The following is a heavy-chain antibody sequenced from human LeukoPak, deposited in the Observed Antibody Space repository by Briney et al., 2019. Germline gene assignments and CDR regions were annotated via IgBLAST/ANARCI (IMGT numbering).Heavy chain of an antibody. J-gene: IGHJ4*02. CDR1: GYSFTSYW. V-gene: IGHV5-51*01. CDR3: ARGRRFGELSHPTYYFDY. D-gene: IGHD3-10*01. CDR2: IYPGDSDT. Sequence: GESLKISCKGSGYSFTSYWIGWVRQMPGKGLEWMGIIYPGDSDTRYSPSFQGQVTISADKSISTAYLQWSSLKASDTAMYYCARGRRFGELSHPTYYFDYWGQGTQVTVSS.